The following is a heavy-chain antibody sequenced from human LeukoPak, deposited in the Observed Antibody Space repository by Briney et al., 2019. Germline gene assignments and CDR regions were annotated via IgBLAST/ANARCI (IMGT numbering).Heavy chain of an antibody. V-gene: IGHV3-30*03. CDR3: ARDRGGLGATFGGFFDN. J-gene: IGHJ4*02. D-gene: IGHD1-26*01. Sequence: PGGSLRLSCAASGFTFSSYVMHWVRQAPGKGLEWVAVITYDGSNKEYADSVKGRLTISRDNSKNTLYLQMNSLRAEDTAVYYCARDRGGLGATFGGFFDNWGQGTLVTVSS. CDR1: GFTFSSYV. CDR2: ITYDGSNK.